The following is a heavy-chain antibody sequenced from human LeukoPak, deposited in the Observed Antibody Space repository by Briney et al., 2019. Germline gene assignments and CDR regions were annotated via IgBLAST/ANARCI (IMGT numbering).Heavy chain of an antibody. D-gene: IGHD3-22*01. Sequence: ASVKVSCKASGYTFTSYDINWVRQATGQGLEWMGWMNPNSGNTGYAQKFQGRVAMTRNTSISTAYMELSSLRSEDTAVYYCARADYYDSSGYNDGFDYWGQGTLVTVSS. V-gene: IGHV1-8*01. CDR3: ARADYYDSSGYNDGFDY. J-gene: IGHJ4*02. CDR1: GYTFTSYD. CDR2: MNPNSGNT.